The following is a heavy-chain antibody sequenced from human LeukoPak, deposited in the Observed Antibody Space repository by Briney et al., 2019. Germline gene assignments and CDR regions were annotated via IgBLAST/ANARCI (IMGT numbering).Heavy chain of an antibody. CDR1: GFTFSSYG. D-gene: IGHD6-19*01. J-gene: IGHJ1*01. Sequence: PGGSLRLSCAASGFTFSSYGMHWVRQAPGKGLEWVAVISYDGSNKYYADSVKGRFTISRDNSKNTLYLQMNSLRAEDTAVYYCAKDSGYSSGWPPAEYFQHRGQGTLVTVSS. CDR2: ISYDGSNK. V-gene: IGHV3-30*18. CDR3: AKDSGYSSGWPPAEYFQH.